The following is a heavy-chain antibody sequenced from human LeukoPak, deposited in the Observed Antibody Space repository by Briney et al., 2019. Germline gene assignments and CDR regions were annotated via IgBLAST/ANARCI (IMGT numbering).Heavy chain of an antibody. D-gene: IGHD3-10*01. Sequence: PGGSLRLSCAASGFTVSSNYMSCVRQAPGTGLEWFSVIYSGGSTYYADSVKGRFTISRDNSKNTLYLQMNSLRAEDTAVYYCARVNNGLWFGIDYWGQGTLVTVSS. CDR3: ARVNNGLWFGIDY. CDR2: IYSGGST. J-gene: IGHJ4*02. CDR1: GFTVSSNY. V-gene: IGHV3-66*01.